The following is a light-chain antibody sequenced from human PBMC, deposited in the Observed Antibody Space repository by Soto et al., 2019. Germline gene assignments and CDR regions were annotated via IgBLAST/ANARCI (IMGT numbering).Light chain of an antibody. CDR2: GAS. J-gene: IGKJ4*01. CDR3: QQSSNTPLT. Sequence: DIQMTQSPSSLSASVGDRVTITCRASQSISSYLNWYQQKPGKAPKLLIYGASSLQSGVPSRFSGSGSGTEFTLTISSLQPEDSATYYCQQSSNTPLTFGGGTKVEIK. V-gene: IGKV1-39*01. CDR1: QSISSY.